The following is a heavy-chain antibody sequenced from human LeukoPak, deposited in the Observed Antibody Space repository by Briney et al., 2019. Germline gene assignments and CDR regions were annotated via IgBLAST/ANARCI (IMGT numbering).Heavy chain of an antibody. V-gene: IGHV4-59*01. D-gene: IGHD3-22*01. J-gene: IGHJ4*02. CDR3: ARVVSDYYDSSGYLDY. CDR1: GGSISSYY. Sequence: SETLSLTCPVSGGSISSYYWSWIRQPPGKGLEWIGYIYYSGSTNYNPSLKSRVTISEDTSKNQFSLKLSSVTAADTAVYYCARVVSDYYDSSGYLDYWGQGTLVTVSS. CDR2: IYYSGST.